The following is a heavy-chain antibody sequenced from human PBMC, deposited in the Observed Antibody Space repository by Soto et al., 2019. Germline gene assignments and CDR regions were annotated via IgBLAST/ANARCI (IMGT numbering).Heavy chain of an antibody. D-gene: IGHD3-22*01. CDR2: IYTSGST. V-gene: IGHV4-4*07. Sequence: SETLSLTCTVSGGSISSYYWSWIRQPAGKGLEGIGRIYTSGSTNYNPSLKSRVTMSVDTSKNQFSLKPSSVTAADTAVYYCARVLYYDNAFDIWGQGTMVTVSS. J-gene: IGHJ3*02. CDR1: GGSISSYY. CDR3: ARVLYYDNAFDI.